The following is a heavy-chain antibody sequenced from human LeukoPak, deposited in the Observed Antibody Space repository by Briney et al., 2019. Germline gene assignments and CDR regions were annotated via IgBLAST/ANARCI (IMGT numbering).Heavy chain of an antibody. CDR2: IIPIFGTA. D-gene: IGHD6-19*01. J-gene: IGHJ4*02. CDR3: ARGEQWLVYLNY. V-gene: IGHV1-69*05. CDR1: GGTFSSYA. Sequence: SVKVSCKASGGTFSSYAISWVRQAPGQGLEWMGRIIPIFGTANYAQKFQGRVTITTDESTSTAYMELSSLRSEDTAVYYCARGEQWLVYLNYRGQGTLVTVSS.